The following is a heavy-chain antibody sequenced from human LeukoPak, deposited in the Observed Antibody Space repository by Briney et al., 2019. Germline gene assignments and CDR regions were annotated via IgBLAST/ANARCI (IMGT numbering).Heavy chain of an antibody. CDR2: IYYSGST. J-gene: IGHJ5*02. Sequence: SETLSLTCTVSGGSISSYYWSWIRQPPGKGLEWIGYIYYSGSTNYNTSLKSRVTISVDTSKNQFSLKLSSVTAADTAVYYCARLKLASNWFDPWGQGTLVTVSS. CDR1: GGSISSYY. D-gene: IGHD1-7*01. CDR3: ARLKLASNWFDP. V-gene: IGHV4-59*08.